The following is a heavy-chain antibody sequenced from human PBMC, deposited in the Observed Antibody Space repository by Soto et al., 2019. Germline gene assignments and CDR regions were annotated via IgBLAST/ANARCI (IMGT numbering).Heavy chain of an antibody. CDR1: GGSFSGYY. V-gene: IGHV4-34*01. D-gene: IGHD3-22*01. Sequence: QVQLQQWGAGLLKPSETLSLTCAVYGGSFSGYYWSWIRKPPGKGLEWIGEINHSGSTNYNPSLKSRVTISVDTSKNQFSLKLSSVTAADTAVYYCARGPSLVVITPRNWFDPWGQGTLVTVSS. CDR3: ARGPSLVVITPRNWFDP. CDR2: INHSGST. J-gene: IGHJ5*02.